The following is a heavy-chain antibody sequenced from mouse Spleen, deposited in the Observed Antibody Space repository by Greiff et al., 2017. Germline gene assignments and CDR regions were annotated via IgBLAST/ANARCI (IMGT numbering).Heavy chain of an antibody. J-gene: IGHJ4*01. V-gene: IGHV1-81*01. D-gene: IGHD2-2*01. Sequence: QVQLQQSGAELARPGASVKLSCKASGYTFTTYGISWVKQRTGQGLEWIGEIYPRSGNTYYNEKFKGKATLTADKSSSTAYMELRSLTSEDSAVYFCARWMVTTAYYYAMDYWGQGTSVTVSS. CDR3: ARWMVTTAYYYAMDY. CDR2: IYPRSGNT. CDR1: GYTFTTYG.